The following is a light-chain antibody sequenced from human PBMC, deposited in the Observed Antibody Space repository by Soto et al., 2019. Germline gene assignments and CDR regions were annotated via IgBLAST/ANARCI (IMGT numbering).Light chain of an antibody. V-gene: IGLV1-44*01. CDR1: NSNIGRNT. CDR3: AAWDDSLNGYV. Sequence: VVTQPPSASGTPGQRVTISCSGSNSNIGRNTVNWYQQVPRTAPKLLIYSNNQRPSGVPDRFSGSRSGTSASLAISGLQSEDEADYYCAAWDDSLNGYVFGTGTKLTVL. J-gene: IGLJ1*01. CDR2: SNN.